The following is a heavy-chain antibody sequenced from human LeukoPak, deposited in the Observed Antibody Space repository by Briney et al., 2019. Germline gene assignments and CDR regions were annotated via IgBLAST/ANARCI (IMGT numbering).Heavy chain of an antibody. Sequence: GGSLRLSCAASGFTFSSYAMHWVRQAPGKGLEWVAVISYDGSNKYYADSVKGRFTISRDNSKNTLYLQMNSLRAEDTAVYYCARERGLYLDYWGQGTLVTVSS. J-gene: IGHJ4*02. V-gene: IGHV3-30-3*01. CDR3: ARERGLYLDY. CDR2: ISYDGSNK. CDR1: GFTFSSYA. D-gene: IGHD2-2*02.